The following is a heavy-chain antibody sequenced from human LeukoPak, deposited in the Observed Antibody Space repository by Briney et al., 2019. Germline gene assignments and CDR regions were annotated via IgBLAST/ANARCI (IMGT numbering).Heavy chain of an antibody. CDR2: INHSGST. CDR1: GGSFSGYY. D-gene: IGHD3-22*01. Sequence: KPSETLSLTCAVYGGSFSGYYWSWIRQPPGKGLEWIGEINHSGSTNYNPSLKSRATISVDTSKNQFSLKLSSVTAADTAVYYCARGYYYDSSGHFDYWGQGTLVTVSS. V-gene: IGHV4-34*01. CDR3: ARGYYYDSSGHFDY. J-gene: IGHJ4*02.